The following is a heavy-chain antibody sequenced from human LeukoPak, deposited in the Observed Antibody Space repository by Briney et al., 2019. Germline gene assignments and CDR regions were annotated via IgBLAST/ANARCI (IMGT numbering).Heavy chain of an antibody. CDR2: ISSSSSYI. Sequence: GGSLRLSCAASGFTFSGYSMNCVRQAPGKGLEWVSSISSSSSYIYYADSVKGRFTISRDNAKNSLYLQMNGVRAEDTAVYYCARAEDDFWIGYYSVDYWGQGTLVTVSS. CDR1: GFTFSGYS. D-gene: IGHD3-3*01. CDR3: ARAEDDFWIGYYSVDY. V-gene: IGHV3-21*01. J-gene: IGHJ4*02.